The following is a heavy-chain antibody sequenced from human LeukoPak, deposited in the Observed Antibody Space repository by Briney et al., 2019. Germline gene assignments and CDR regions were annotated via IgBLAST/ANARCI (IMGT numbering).Heavy chain of an antibody. D-gene: IGHD3-22*01. CDR3: AREAPTYYYENSGYYFPY. CDR2: IYHTGGT. Sequence: PSETLSLTCAVSGYSISSSYYWGWIRQPPGKGLEWIGSIYHTGGTYYDPSLKSRVTISIDTSKNQFSLKLSSVTAADTAVYYFAREAPTYYYENSGYYFPYGGRGPLVPVPS. V-gene: IGHV4-38-2*02. J-gene: IGHJ4*02. CDR1: GYSISSSYY.